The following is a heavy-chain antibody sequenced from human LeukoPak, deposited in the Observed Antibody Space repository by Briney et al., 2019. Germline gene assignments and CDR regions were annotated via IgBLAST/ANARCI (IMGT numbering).Heavy chain of an antibody. CDR1: GFTFSSYW. D-gene: IGHD4-17*01. J-gene: IGHJ4*02. Sequence: GGSLRLSCAASGFTFSSYWMSWVRQAPGKGLEWVANIKQDGSEKYYVDSVKGRFTISRDNAKNSLYLQMNSLRAEDTAVYYCASFDGDPTVKGFDYWGQGTLVTAPS. CDR2: IKQDGSEK. V-gene: IGHV3-7*01. CDR3: ASFDGDPTVKGFDY.